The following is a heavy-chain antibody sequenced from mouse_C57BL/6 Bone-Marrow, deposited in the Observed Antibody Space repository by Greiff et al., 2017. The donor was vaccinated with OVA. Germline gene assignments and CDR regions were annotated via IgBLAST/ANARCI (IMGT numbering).Heavy chain of an antibody. CDR1: GFSLTSYA. CDR2: IWTAGGT. D-gene: IGHD4-1*02. CDR3: ARNQLGGFAY. J-gene: IGHJ3*01. V-gene: IGHV2-9-1*01. Sequence: VQLQESVPGLVAPSQSLSITCTVSGFSLTSYAISWVRPPPCKVLEWLGVIWTAGGTNYHSALNSRLSISKDNSKSQVFLKMNSLQTDDTARYYCARNQLGGFAYWGQGTLVTVSA.